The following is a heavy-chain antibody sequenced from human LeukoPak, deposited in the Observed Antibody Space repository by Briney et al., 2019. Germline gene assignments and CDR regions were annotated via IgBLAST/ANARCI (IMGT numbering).Heavy chain of an antibody. D-gene: IGHD2-2*01. CDR2: MNPNSGNT. CDR3: ARGEKYGDFDY. V-gene: IGHV1-8*02. J-gene: IGHJ4*02. CDR1: GYTFTGYY. Sequence: GASVKVSCKASGYTFTGYYMHWVRQATGQGLEWMGWMNPNSGNTDYAQKFQGRVTMTRNTSINTAYMELSSLRSEDTAVYYCARGEKYGDFDYWGQGTLVTVSS.